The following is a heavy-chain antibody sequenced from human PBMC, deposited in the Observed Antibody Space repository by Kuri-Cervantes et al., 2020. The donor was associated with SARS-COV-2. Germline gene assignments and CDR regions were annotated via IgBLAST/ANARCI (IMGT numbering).Heavy chain of an antibody. V-gene: IGHV3-11*04. CDR1: GFPFNDYY. D-gene: IGHD3-3*01. CDR3: ASLFGVVTEIGAFDI. Sequence: GESLKISCAASGFPFNDYYFTWIRQAPGKGLEWVSSIRSSGGSKFYADSVKGRFTISRDNAKNSLYLQMNSLRAEDTAVYYCASLFGVVTEIGAFDIWGQGTMVTVSS. J-gene: IGHJ3*02. CDR2: IRSSGGSK.